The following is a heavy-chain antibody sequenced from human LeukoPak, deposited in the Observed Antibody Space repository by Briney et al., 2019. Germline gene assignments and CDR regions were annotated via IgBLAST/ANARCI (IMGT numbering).Heavy chain of an antibody. Sequence: GGSLRLSCAASGFTFSSYGMHWVRQAPGKGLEWVAVIWYDGSNKYYADSAKGRFTISRDNAKNSLYLQMNSLRAEDTAVYYCATSRTFDYWGQGTLVTVSS. CDR2: IWYDGSNK. V-gene: IGHV3-33*03. CDR3: ATSRTFDY. CDR1: GFTFSSYG. D-gene: IGHD1-7*01. J-gene: IGHJ4*02.